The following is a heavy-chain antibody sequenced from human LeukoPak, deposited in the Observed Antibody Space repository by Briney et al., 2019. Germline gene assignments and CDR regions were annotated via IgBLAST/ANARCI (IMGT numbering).Heavy chain of an antibody. J-gene: IGHJ6*04. CDR3: AKSTRAVMAMMDV. CDR2: ISSRSTYI. D-gene: IGHD3-16*01. V-gene: IGHV3-21*01. CDR1: GFTFSNYS. Sequence: TGGSLRLSCAASGFTFSNYSMNWDRQAPGKVLEWVSSISSRSTYIYHADSVKGRFTISRDNAKNSLFLQMNSLRAEDTAVYFCAKSTRAVMAMMDVWGKGTTVTVSS.